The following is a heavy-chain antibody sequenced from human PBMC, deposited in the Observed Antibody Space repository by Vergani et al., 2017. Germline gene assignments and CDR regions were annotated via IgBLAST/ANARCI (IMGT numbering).Heavy chain of an antibody. CDR3: ARDGGEYDKDALDV. J-gene: IGHJ3*01. Sequence: QVQLQESGPGLVKPSQTLSLTCTVSGGSFSTGGQSWTWLRQSAVKGLEWIGRIYTSGATNYNPSLRSRAIMSVDASKTQFSLKLTSVTAADTAVYYCARDGGEYDKDALDVWGQGTKVTVTS. CDR1: GGSFSTGGQS. V-gene: IGHV4-61*02. D-gene: IGHD2-21*01. CDR2: IYTSGAT.